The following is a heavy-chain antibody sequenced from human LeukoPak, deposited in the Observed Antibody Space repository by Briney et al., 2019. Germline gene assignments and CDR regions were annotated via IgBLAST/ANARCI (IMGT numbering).Heavy chain of an antibody. V-gene: IGHV4-59*08. CDR1: GGSVSSYY. D-gene: IGHD6-13*01. CDR3: ARRGGRIAAFDY. Sequence: SETLSLTCTVSGGSVSSYYWSWIRQPPGKGLEWIGYIYYSGSTNYNPSLKSRVTISVDTSKNQFSLKLSSVTAEDTAVYYCARRGGRIAAFDYWGQGTLVTVSS. J-gene: IGHJ4*02. CDR2: IYYSGST.